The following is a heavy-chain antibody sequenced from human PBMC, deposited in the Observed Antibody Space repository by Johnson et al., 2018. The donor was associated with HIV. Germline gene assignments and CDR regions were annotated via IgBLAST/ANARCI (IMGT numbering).Heavy chain of an antibody. CDR1: GFRFTSYG. Sequence: GFRFTSYGIHWVRQAPGKGLEWVAVISYDGTDKYYAESVKGRFTISRDNSKNTLYLQMNSLRPEDAAIYYCARGRGELLGGAFDIWGQGTMVTVSS. CDR3: ARGRGELLGGAFDI. V-gene: IGHV3-30*19. D-gene: IGHD1-26*01. CDR2: ISYDGTDK. J-gene: IGHJ3*02.